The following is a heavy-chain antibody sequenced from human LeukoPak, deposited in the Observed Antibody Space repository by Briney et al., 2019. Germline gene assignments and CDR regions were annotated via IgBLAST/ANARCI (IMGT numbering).Heavy chain of an antibody. Sequence: GGSLRLSCAASGFTFDDYAMHWVRQAPGKGLEWVSGISWNSGSIGYADSVKGRFTISRDNAKNSLYLQMNSLRAEDTALYYCAKSMRYYDSSGLLWLDYWGQGTLVSVSS. CDR2: ISWNSGSI. CDR3: AKSMRYYDSSGLLWLDY. J-gene: IGHJ4*02. D-gene: IGHD3-22*01. V-gene: IGHV3-9*01. CDR1: GFTFDDYA.